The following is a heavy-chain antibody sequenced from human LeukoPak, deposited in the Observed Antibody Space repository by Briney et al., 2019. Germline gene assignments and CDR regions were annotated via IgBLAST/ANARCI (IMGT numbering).Heavy chain of an antibody. V-gene: IGHV1-2*02. CDR2: INPNSGGT. D-gene: IGHD4-11*01. CDR3: ARDYSNYEGGFDP. J-gene: IGHJ5*02. CDR1: GYTFTGYY. Sequence: ASVNVSCKASGYTFTGYYMHWVRQAPGQGLEWMGWINPNSGGTNYAQKFQGRVTMTRDTSISTAYMELSRLRSDDTAVYYCARDYSNYEGGFDPWGQGTLVTVSS.